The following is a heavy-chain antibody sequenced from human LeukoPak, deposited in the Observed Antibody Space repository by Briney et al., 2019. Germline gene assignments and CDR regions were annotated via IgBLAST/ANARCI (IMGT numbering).Heavy chain of an antibody. J-gene: IGHJ5*02. V-gene: IGHV3-7*01. CDR2: INRDGSQK. Sequence: GGSLRLSCAASGFSLSAYWMTWVRQAPGKGLEWVANINRDGSQKNHVDSVKGRFTISRDNAKNSLYLQMNSLRAEDTAVYYCARSSSIAARPNWFDPWGQGTLVTVSS. D-gene: IGHD6-6*01. CDR3: ARSSSIAARPNWFDP. CDR1: GFSLSAYW.